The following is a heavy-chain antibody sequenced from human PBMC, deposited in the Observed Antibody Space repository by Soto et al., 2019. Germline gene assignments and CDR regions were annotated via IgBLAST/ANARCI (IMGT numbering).Heavy chain of an antibody. D-gene: IGHD3-10*01. J-gene: IGHJ6*02. Sequence: QVQLQESGPGLVKPSQTLSLTCTVSGGSISSGDYYWSWIRQPPGKGLEWIGYMYYSGSTYYNPSLKSRVTISVDTSKNQFSLKLSSVTAADTAVYYCARDESRWTMDSTYYYYYYGMDVCGQGTTVTVSS. CDR2: MYYSGST. V-gene: IGHV4-30-4*01. CDR3: ARDESRWTMDSTYYYYYYGMDV. CDR1: GGSISSGDYY.